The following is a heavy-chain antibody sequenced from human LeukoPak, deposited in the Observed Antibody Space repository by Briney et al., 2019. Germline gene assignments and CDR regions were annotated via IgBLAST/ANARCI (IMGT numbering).Heavy chain of an antibody. CDR2: ISSSGSTI. Sequence: GGSLRLSCAASGFTFSSYEMNWVRQAPGKGLEWVAYISSSGSTIYYADSVKGRFTISRDNAKNSLYLQMNSLRAEATALYYCAELGITMIGGVWGKGTTVTVSS. D-gene: IGHD3-10*02. CDR3: AELGITMIGGV. V-gene: IGHV3-48*03. J-gene: IGHJ6*04. CDR1: GFTFSSYE.